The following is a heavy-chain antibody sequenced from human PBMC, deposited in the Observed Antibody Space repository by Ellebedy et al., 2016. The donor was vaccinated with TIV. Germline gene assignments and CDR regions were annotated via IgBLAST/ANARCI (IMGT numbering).Heavy chain of an antibody. CDR3: ARNRNDFDANGYWNY. CDR2: INHDGAIK. V-gene: IGHV3-11*01. D-gene: IGHD3-22*01. CDR1: GFSFREYY. J-gene: IGHJ4*02. Sequence: GESLKISCAASGFSFREYYMSWIRQAPGKGLECVAYINHDGAIKYYADAVRGRFTVSRDNAENPLHLQMNSLRAEDTAVYYCARNRNDFDANGYWNYWGPGAQVTVSS.